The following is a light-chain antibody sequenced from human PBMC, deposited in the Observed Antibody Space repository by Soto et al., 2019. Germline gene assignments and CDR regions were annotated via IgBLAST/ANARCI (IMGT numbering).Light chain of an antibody. CDR2: EVS. Sequence: QSALTQPASVSGSPGQSITISGTGSSTDVGAYNYVSWYQQYPGQAPNLLIYEVSRRPSGFSHRFSGSKSVNTASLTISGLQAEDEAHYYCNSYTTMNTYVFGTGTKVTVL. V-gene: IGLV2-14*01. CDR1: STDVGAYNY. CDR3: NSYTTMNTYV. J-gene: IGLJ1*01.